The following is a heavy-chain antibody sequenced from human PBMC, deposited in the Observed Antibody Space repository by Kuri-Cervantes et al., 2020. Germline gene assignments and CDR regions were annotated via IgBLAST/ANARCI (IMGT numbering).Heavy chain of an antibody. D-gene: IGHD4-17*01. V-gene: IGHV3-30*02. CDR3: AKSPGDHGDY. Sequence: GESLKISCAASGLTFSSYGMHWVRQAPGKGLEWVAFTRHDGSNKSYADSVKGRFTVSRDNSKNTLYLQMNSLRVEDTAVYYCAKSPGDHGDYWGQGTLVTVSS. J-gene: IGHJ4*02. CDR1: GLTFSSYG. CDR2: TRHDGSNK.